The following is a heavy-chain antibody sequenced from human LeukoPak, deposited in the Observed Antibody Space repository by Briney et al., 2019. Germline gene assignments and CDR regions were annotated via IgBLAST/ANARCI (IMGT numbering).Heavy chain of an antibody. D-gene: IGHD2-2*02. J-gene: IGHJ4*02. V-gene: IGHV1-69*04. CDR1: GGTFSSYA. Sequence: SVKVSCKASGGTFSSYAISWVRQAPGQGLEWMGRIIPILGIANYAQKFQGRVTITADKSTSTAYMELSSLRSEDTAVYYCASIPGNGDRNFDYWGQGTLVTVSS. CDR3: ASIPGNGDRNFDY. CDR2: IIPILGIA.